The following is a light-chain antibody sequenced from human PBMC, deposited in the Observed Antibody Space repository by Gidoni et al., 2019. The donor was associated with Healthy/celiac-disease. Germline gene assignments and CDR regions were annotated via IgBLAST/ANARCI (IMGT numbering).Light chain of an antibody. Sequence: DIQMTQSPSSLSASVGDRVTIPCRSSQSISSYLNWYQQKPGKAPKLLIYAASSLQSGVPSRFSGSGSGTDFTLTISSLQPEDFATYYCQQSYSTPRHTFGQGTKLEIK. CDR2: AAS. CDR1: QSISSY. V-gene: IGKV1-39*01. J-gene: IGKJ2*01. CDR3: QQSYSTPRHT.